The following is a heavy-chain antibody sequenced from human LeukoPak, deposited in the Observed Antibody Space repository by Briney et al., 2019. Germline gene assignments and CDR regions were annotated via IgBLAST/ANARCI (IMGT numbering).Heavy chain of an antibody. J-gene: IGHJ4*02. CDR1: GYTFTSYH. V-gene: IGHV1-46*01. CDR3: ARYGHSPYFDN. Sequence: ASVKVSCKASGYTFTSYHIHWVRQAPGQGLEWMGIINPSGGSTSNAQNFQGRGTMTRDMSTSTVYLELSSLRSEDTAVYYSARYGHSPYFDNWGQGTLVTVSS. D-gene: IGHD4-17*01. CDR2: INPSGGST.